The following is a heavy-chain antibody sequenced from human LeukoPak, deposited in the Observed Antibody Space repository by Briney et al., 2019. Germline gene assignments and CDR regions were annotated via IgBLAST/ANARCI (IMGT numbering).Heavy chain of an antibody. D-gene: IGHD3-22*01. CDR3: ARGYYYHR. CDR1: GGSVSRDNSY. J-gene: IGHJ4*02. Sequence: SSETLSLTCTVSGGSVSRDNSYWNWIRQPAGEGLEWIGRIYADGSSTYNPSLKSRVTISVDSSKSQFSLRLSSMTAADTAVYYCARGYYYHRWGQGTLVTVSS. CDR2: IYADGSS. V-gene: IGHV4-61*02.